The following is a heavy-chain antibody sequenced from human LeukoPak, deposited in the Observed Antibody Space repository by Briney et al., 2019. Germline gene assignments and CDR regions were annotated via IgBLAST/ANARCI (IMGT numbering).Heavy chain of an antibody. Sequence: GGSLRLSCAASGSTFSIFSMNWVRQAPGKGLEWVSYISSSSSSIYYADSVKGRFTVSRDNAKNSLYLQMNSLRAEDTAVFYCARARGTMVDAFDIWGQGTMVTVSS. CDR2: ISSSSSSI. CDR1: GSTFSIFS. V-gene: IGHV3-48*01. CDR3: ARARGTMVDAFDI. D-gene: IGHD3-10*01. J-gene: IGHJ3*02.